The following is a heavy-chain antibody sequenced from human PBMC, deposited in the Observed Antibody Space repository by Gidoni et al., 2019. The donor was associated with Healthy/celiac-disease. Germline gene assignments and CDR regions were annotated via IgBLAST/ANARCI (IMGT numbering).Heavy chain of an antibody. J-gene: IGHJ6*02. V-gene: IGHV1-69*08. CDR3: ARDSGGPRQWPPYHYYYYGMDV. CDR2: IIPILGIA. Sequence: QVQLVQSGAEVKKPGSSVKVSCKASGGTFSSYTISWVRQAPGQGLEWMGRIIPILGIANYAQKFQGRVTITADKSTSTAYMELSSLRSEDTAVYYCARDSGGPRQWPPYHYYYYGMDVWGQGTTVTVSS. D-gene: IGHD6-19*01. CDR1: GGTFSSYT.